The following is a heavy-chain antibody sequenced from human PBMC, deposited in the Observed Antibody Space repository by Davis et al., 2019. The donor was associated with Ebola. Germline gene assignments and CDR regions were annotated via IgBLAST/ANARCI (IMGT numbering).Heavy chain of an antibody. D-gene: IGHD1-26*01. J-gene: IGHJ6*02. CDR2: IRSKANSYAT. CDR1: GFTFSGSA. Sequence: GGSLRLYCAASGFTFSGSAMHWVRQASGKGLEWVGRIRSKANSYATAYAASVKGRFTTSRDDSKNTAYLQMNSLKTEDTAVYYCTMTVGATTDYYYYYGMDVWGQGTTVTVSS. CDR3: TMTVGATTDYYYYYGMDV. V-gene: IGHV3-73*01.